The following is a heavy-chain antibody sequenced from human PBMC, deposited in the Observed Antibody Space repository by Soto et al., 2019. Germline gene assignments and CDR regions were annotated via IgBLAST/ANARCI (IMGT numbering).Heavy chain of an antibody. J-gene: IGHJ6*02. CDR3: AREGITMARGGMDV. Sequence: EVQLVESGGGLVKPGGSLRLSCAASGFTFSSYSMNWVRQAPGKGLEWVSSISSSSSYIYYADSVKGRFTISRDNAKNSLYLQMNSLRAEDTAVYYCAREGITMARGGMDVWGQGTTVTVSS. D-gene: IGHD3-10*01. V-gene: IGHV3-21*01. CDR1: GFTFSSYS. CDR2: ISSSSSYI.